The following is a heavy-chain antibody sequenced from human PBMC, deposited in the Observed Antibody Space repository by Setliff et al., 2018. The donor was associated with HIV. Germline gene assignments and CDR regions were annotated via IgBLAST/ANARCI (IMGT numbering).Heavy chain of an antibody. Sequence: VGSLRLSCAASGFTFTGYWMHWVRQAPGKGLLWVSRINTDGSSTTYADSVKGRFTISRDNAKNMVYLQMNSLRVEDTAVYYCGRGISARPGAPGNWFDPWGQGTLVTVSS. CDR1: GFTFTGYW. CDR3: GRGISARPGAPGNWFDP. CDR2: INTDGSST. D-gene: IGHD6-6*01. J-gene: IGHJ5*02. V-gene: IGHV3-74*01.